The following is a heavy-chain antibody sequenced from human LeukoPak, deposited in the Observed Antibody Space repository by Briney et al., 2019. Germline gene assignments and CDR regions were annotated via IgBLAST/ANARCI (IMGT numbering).Heavy chain of an antibody. J-gene: IGHJ6*02. CDR3: ARGTAGSWFGELPNYYYYGMDV. Sequence: SETLSLTCAVYGGSFSGYYWSWIRQPPGKGLEWIGEINHSGSTNYNPSLKSRVTISVDTSKNQFSLKLSSVTAADTAVYYCARGTAGSWFGELPNYYYYGMDVWGQGTTVTVSS. CDR2: INHSGST. CDR1: GGSFSGYY. D-gene: IGHD3-10*01. V-gene: IGHV4-34*01.